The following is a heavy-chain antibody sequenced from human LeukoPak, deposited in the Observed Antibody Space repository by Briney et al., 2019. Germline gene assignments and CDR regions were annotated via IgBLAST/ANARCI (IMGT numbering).Heavy chain of an antibody. CDR3: TRVQAGRAGLMDV. J-gene: IGHJ6*02. V-gene: IGHV3-74*01. Sequence: GGSLRLSCAAFGFTLSSYWMHWVGQAPGEGLVWFSRIGPDGSTTNYADSVKGRFTTSRDNAKTTLYLQMNSLRAEDTALYYCTRVQAGRAGLMDVWGRGTTVTVSS. CDR2: IGPDGSTT. CDR1: GFTLSSYW. D-gene: IGHD6-13*01.